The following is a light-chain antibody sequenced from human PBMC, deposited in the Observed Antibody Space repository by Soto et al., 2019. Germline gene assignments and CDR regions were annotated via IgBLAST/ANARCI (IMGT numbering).Light chain of an antibody. CDR2: LCS. CDR1: QSLLHSNGYNY. J-gene: IGKJ1*01. V-gene: IGKV2-28*01. CDR3: MQALHTPRT. Sequence: DLVMTQSPLSLPVTPGEPASISCRSSQSLLHSNGYNYLDWYLQKPGQSPQLLIYLCSNLASGVPNRLRGSGSGKDFTLEISRLEAEDVGVYFRMQALHTPRTSGQGTKVQIK.